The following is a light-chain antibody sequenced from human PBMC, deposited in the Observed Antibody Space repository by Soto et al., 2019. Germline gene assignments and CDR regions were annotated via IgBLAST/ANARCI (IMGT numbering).Light chain of an antibody. Sequence: QSALTQPPSASGSPGQSVTISCTGTSSDVGGYNYVSWYQQHPGKAPKLMIYEVIKRPPGVPDRFSGSKSGNTASLTVSGLQAEDEAAYYCSSYAGSNYFEVFGGGTKLTVL. J-gene: IGLJ2*01. CDR3: SSYAGSNYFEV. CDR1: SSDVGGYNY. CDR2: EVI. V-gene: IGLV2-8*01.